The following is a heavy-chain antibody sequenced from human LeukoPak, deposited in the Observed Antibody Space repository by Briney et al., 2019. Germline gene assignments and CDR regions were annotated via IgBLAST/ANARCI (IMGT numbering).Heavy chain of an antibody. Sequence: GSPRLSCAASGFNFSSYWMSWVRQAPGKGLEWVAVISYDGSNKYYADSVKGRFTISRDNSKNTLYLQMNSLRAEDTAVYYCAKDRTPYSGSYYDFDYWGQGTLVTVSS. CDR2: ISYDGSNK. CDR3: AKDRTPYSGSYYDFDY. J-gene: IGHJ4*02. V-gene: IGHV3-30*18. CDR1: GFNFSSYW. D-gene: IGHD1-26*01.